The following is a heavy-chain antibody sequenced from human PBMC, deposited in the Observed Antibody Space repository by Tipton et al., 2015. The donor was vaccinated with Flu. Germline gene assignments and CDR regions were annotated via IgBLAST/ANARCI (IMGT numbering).Heavy chain of an antibody. V-gene: IGHV4-38-2*01. CDR3: ARRDYSNYVSDPKSWFDP. J-gene: IGHJ5*02. D-gene: IGHD4-11*01. CDR2: VSRTGST. Sequence: LSLTCAVSGDSISSDYYWGWIRQFPGKGLEWIATVSRTGSTIYNPSLKSRVTISIDTSKNQFSLKMKSVTATDMAVYYCARRDYSNYVSDPKSWFDPWGQGTLVAGAS. CDR1: GDSISSDYY.